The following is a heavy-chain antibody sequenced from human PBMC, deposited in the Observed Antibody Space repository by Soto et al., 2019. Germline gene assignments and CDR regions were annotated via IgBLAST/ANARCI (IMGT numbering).Heavy chain of an antibody. D-gene: IGHD2-8*02. J-gene: IGHJ4*02. CDR2: INTDGSDK. Sequence: GGSLRLSCAASGFTFSTYWMTWVRQAPGKGLEWVANINTDGSDKYYVGSVKGRFTISRDNAKNSLYLQMNSLRAEDTAVYYCARDGVDGTGSSYGYWGQGTLVTVS. CDR3: ARDGVDGTGSSYGY. V-gene: IGHV3-7*01. CDR1: GFTFSTYW.